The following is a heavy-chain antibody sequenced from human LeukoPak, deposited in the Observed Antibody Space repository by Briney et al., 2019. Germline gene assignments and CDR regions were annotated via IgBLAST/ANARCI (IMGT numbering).Heavy chain of an antibody. Sequence: SETLSLTCTVSGDSISSSNYYWGWIRQPPWKGLEWIGSLHYSGSTYYNPSLKSRVTISVDTSKNQFSLKLSSVTAADTAVYYRARHMSDEYYDILTGYYKADGFDYWGQGTLVTVSS. CDR1: GDSISSSNYY. CDR2: LHYSGST. V-gene: IGHV4-39*01. CDR3: ARHMSDEYYDILTGYYKADGFDY. J-gene: IGHJ4*02. D-gene: IGHD3-9*01.